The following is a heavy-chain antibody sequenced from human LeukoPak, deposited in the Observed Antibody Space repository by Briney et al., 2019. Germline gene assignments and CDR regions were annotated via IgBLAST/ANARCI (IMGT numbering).Heavy chain of an antibody. CDR3: ARGSVGASTDYYYYYMDV. CDR2: IYYSGTT. CDR1: GGSISSYY. Sequence: SETLSLTCTVSGGSISSYYWSWIRQPPGKGLEWIGYIYYSGTTNYNPSLKSRVTISVDTSKNQFSLKLSSVTTADTAVYYCARGSVGASTDYYYYYMDVWGKGTTVTVSS. V-gene: IGHV4-59*01. J-gene: IGHJ6*03. D-gene: IGHD1-26*01.